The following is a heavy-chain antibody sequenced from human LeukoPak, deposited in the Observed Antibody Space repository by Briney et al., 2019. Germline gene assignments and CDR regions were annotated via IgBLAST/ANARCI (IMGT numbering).Heavy chain of an antibody. V-gene: IGHV4-59*01. CDR2: IYYSGST. CDR1: GGSISSYY. CDR3: ARGFYDSSGYDY. D-gene: IGHD3-22*01. J-gene: IGHJ4*02. Sequence: PSETLSLTCTVSGGSISSYYWSWIRQPPGKGLEWIGYIYYSGSTNYNPSLKSRVTISVDTSKNQFSLKLNSVTAADTPVYYCARGFYDSSGYDYWGQGTLVTVSS.